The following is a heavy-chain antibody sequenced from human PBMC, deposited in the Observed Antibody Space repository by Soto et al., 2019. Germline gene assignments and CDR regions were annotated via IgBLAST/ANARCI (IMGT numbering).Heavy chain of an antibody. CDR3: ARGAPTVTTLVEY. J-gene: IGHJ4*02. D-gene: IGHD4-17*01. V-gene: IGHV4-59*11. CDR2: IYYSGNT. Sequence: PSETLSLTCTVSGGSISYHYWSWIRQPPGKGLEWIGYIYYSGNTNYNPSLKSRVTISVDTSKNQFSLKLTSVTAADTAVYYCARGAPTVTTLVEYWGQGTLVTVSS. CDR1: GGSISYHY.